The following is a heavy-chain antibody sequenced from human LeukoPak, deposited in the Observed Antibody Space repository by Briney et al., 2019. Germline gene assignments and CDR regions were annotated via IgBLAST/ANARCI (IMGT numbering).Heavy chain of an antibody. CDR1: GFTFDDYA. CDR3: AKDNFDSSGTQYDAFDT. Sequence: GGSLRLSCAASGFTFDDYAMHWVRQAPGKGLEWVSAISGSRGSTYYADSVKGRFTISRDISKNTLYLQMNSLRAEDTAVYYCAKDNFDSSGTQYDAFDTWGQGTMVTVSS. V-gene: IGHV3-23*01. CDR2: ISGSRGST. J-gene: IGHJ3*02. D-gene: IGHD3-22*01.